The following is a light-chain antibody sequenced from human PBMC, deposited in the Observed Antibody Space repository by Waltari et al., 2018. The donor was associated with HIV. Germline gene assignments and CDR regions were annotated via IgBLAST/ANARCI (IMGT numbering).Light chain of an antibody. CDR3: QQYNSFPHT. J-gene: IGKJ2*01. CDR1: QSISSW. V-gene: IGKV1-5*03. CDR2: KAS. Sequence: DIQLTQSPSTLSASVGDRVTITCRASQSISSWLAWYQQKPGKAPNLRIYKASSLESGVPSRFSGSGSGTEFTLTISSLQPDDFATYYCQQYNSFPHTFGQGTKLEIK.